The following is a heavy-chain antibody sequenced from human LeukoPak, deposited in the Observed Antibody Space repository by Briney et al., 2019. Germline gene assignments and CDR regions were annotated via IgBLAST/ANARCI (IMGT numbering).Heavy chain of an antibody. CDR2: IKKDGSEK. CDR3: ATEGEAGYAYLW. J-gene: IGHJ4*02. CDR1: GFIFKNNW. Sequence: PGGSLRLSCGASGFIFKNNWMSWVRQAPGKGLEWVANIKKDGSEKNYVDSVKGRFTISRDNAKNSVYLQMNSLRAEDTAVYYCATEGEAGYAYLWWGQGSLVTVSS. V-gene: IGHV3-7*01. D-gene: IGHD3-16*01.